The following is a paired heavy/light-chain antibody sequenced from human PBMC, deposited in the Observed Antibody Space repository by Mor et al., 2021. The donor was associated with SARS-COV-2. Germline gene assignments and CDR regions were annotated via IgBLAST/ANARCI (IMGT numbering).Light chain of an antibody. Sequence: QSALTQPPSASGSPGQSVTISCTGTSSDVGGYNYVSWYQHHPGKAPQLMIYEVTKRPSGVPDRFSGSRSGNTASLIVSGLQAEDEADYYCSSYAGSNNVVFGGGTKLTVL. J-gene: IGLJ2*01. V-gene: IGLV2-8*01. CDR1: SSDVGGYNY. CDR2: EVT. CDR3: SSYAGSNNVV.
Heavy chain of an antibody. J-gene: IGHJ4*02. Sequence: EVQLLDSGGGLVQPGGSLRLSCAASGFPFSIYAMSWVRQAPGKGLEWVSVISADGGARFYADSVKGRFTISRDNSKSTVYLEMNSLRAEDTAAYFCAKVTWSGAYHFDYWGQGTLVTVSS. CDR1: GFPFSIYA. V-gene: IGHV3-23*01. CDR2: ISADGGAR. CDR3: AKVTWSGAYHFDY. D-gene: IGHD3-10*01.